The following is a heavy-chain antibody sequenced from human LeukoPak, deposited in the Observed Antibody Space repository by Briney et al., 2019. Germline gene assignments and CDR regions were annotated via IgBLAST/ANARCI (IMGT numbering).Heavy chain of an antibody. CDR2: IYSGGST. Sequence: PGGSLRLSCAASGFTVSSNYMSWVRQAPGKGLEWVSVIYSGGSTYCADSVKGRFTISRNNSKNTLYLQMNSLRAEDTAVYYCARGALYGDYVFDYWGQGTLVTVSS. D-gene: IGHD4-17*01. J-gene: IGHJ4*02. CDR1: GFTVSSNY. V-gene: IGHV3-53*01. CDR3: ARGALYGDYVFDY.